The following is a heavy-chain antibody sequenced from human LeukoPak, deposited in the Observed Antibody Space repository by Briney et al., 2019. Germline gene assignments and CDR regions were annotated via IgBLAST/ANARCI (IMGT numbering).Heavy chain of an antibody. V-gene: IGHV3-9*01. CDR3: AREMIDYYGSGSYYNGFDY. Sequence: PGGSLRLSCAASGFTFDDYAMHWVRQAPGKGLEWVSGISWNSGSIGYADSVKGRFTISRDNAKNSLYLQMNSLRAEDTAVYYCAREMIDYYGSGSYYNGFDYWGQGTLVTVSS. CDR2: ISWNSGSI. CDR1: GFTFDDYA. D-gene: IGHD3-10*01. J-gene: IGHJ4*02.